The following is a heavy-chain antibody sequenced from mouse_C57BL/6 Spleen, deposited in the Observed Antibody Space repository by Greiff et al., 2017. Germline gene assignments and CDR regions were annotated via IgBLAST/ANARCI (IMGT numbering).Heavy chain of an antibody. Sequence: EVKVEESGGGLVKPGGSLKLSCAASGFTFSDYGMHWVRQAPEKGLEWVAYISSGSSTIYYADTVKGRFTISRDNAKNTLFLQMTSLRSEDTAMYYCARDYDYDDVPFADGGQGTLVTGSA. J-gene: IGHJ3*01. CDR3: ARDYDYDDVPFAD. V-gene: IGHV5-17*01. CDR2: ISSGSSTI. CDR1: GFTFSDYG. D-gene: IGHD2-4*01.